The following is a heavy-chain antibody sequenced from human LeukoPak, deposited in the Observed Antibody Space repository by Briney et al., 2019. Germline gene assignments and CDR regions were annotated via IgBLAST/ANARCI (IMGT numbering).Heavy chain of an antibody. Sequence: ASVKVSCKASGYSFTSYAMHWVRQAPGQRLEYMGWINAGNGNTKYSQKFQGRVTITRDTSASTAYMELSSLRSEDTAVYYCARNYYGSGSYYDFDYWGQGTLVTVS. V-gene: IGHV1-3*01. CDR3: ARNYYGSGSYYDFDY. CDR2: INAGNGNT. D-gene: IGHD3-10*01. CDR1: GYSFTSYA. J-gene: IGHJ4*02.